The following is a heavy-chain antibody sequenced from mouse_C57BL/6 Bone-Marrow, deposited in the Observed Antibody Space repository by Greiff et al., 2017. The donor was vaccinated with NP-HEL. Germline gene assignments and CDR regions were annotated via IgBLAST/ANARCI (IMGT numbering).Heavy chain of an antibody. CDR2: IDPETGGT. Sequence: QVQLQQSGAELVRPGASVTLSCKASGYTFTDYEMHWVKQTPVHGLEWIGAIDPETGGTAYNQKFKGKAILTAYKSSSTAYMELRSLTSEDSAVYYCTRDGYPFFAYWGQGTLVTVSA. D-gene: IGHD2-3*01. CDR1: GYTFTDYE. V-gene: IGHV1-15*01. CDR3: TRDGYPFFAY. J-gene: IGHJ3*01.